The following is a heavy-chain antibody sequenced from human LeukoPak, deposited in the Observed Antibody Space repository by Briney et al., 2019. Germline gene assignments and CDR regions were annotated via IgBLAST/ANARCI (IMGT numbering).Heavy chain of an antibody. CDR2: VYYSGNT. Sequence: SETLSLTCTVSGGSISSSGYCWGWIRQPPGQGLEWIGSVYYSGNTYYKSSLESRVTISVDTSNSLFSLKLNSVTAADTGTYYCARTTGRGSVDPGTSGYVDSWGQGSLVTVSS. V-gene: IGHV4-39*02. D-gene: IGHD3-22*01. CDR1: GGSISSSGYC. J-gene: IGHJ4*02. CDR3: ARTTGRGSVDPGTSGYVDS.